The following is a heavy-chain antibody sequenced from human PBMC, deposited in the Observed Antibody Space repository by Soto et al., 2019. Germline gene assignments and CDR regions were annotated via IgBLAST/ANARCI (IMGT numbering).Heavy chain of an antibody. CDR2: INRTGTT. D-gene: IGHD4-4*01. Sequence: PAETLSLTCAASGGPFTSNTWSSCVRQPPGQRLEWIGDINRTGTTNYTPSVKSRVTISIDKSKNPLSLKVTCLTAADTAVYYCAGLDPVTSVDYGGQGTLVTVSS. CDR3: AGLDPVTSVDY. CDR1: GGPFTSNTW. V-gene: IGHV4-4*02. J-gene: IGHJ4*02.